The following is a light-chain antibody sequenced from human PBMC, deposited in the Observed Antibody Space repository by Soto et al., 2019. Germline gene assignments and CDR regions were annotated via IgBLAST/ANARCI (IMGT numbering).Light chain of an antibody. CDR2: GNS. V-gene: IGLV1-40*01. Sequence: QSVLTQPPSVSGAPGQRVTISCTGSSSNIGAGYDVHWYQQLPGTVPKLLIYGNSNRPSGVPDRFSGSKSGTSASLAITGLQAEDEADYYCQSYDSSLSGPDVFGTGTKLTVL. J-gene: IGLJ1*01. CDR1: SSNIGAGYD. CDR3: QSYDSSLSGPDV.